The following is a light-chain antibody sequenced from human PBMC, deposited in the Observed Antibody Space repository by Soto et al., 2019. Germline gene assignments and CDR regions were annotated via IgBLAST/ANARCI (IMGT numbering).Light chain of an antibody. J-gene: IGKJ1*01. Sequence: DIQMTQSPSTLSASVGDRVTITCRASQSISSSLAWYQQKPGKAPKLLIYKASSLESGVPSRFSGSGSVTEFTLTIISLQPDDFATYYCQQYNSYSRTFGQGTKVEIK. CDR2: KAS. CDR3: QQYNSYSRT. CDR1: QSISSS. V-gene: IGKV1-5*03.